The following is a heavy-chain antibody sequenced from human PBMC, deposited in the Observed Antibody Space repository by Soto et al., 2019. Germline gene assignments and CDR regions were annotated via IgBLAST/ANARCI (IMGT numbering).Heavy chain of an antibody. V-gene: IGHV3-7*03. D-gene: IGHD6-13*01. Sequence: GGSLRLSCVASGFTFSSYWMNWVRQAPGEGLEWVANINQDESQKYYADSVKGRFSISRDNARNALYLQMNSLRVEDAAVYYCAKSPAAGDYYYYYYMDVWGKGTTVTVSS. CDR3: AKSPAAGDYYYYYYMDV. J-gene: IGHJ6*03. CDR2: INQDESQK. CDR1: GFTFSSYW.